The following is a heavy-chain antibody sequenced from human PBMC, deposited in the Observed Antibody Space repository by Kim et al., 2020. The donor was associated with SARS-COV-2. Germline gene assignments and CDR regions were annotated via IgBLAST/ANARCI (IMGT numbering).Heavy chain of an antibody. D-gene: IGHD3-10*01. Sequence: SVKVSCKASGGTFSSYAISWVRQAPGQGLEWMGGIIPIFGTANYAQKFQGRVTITADESTSTAYMELSSLRSEDTAVYYCARGDPYYYGSGSYYTPTWGQGTLVTVSS. V-gene: IGHV1-69*13. CDR1: GGTFSSYA. CDR2: IIPIFGTA. CDR3: ARGDPYYYGSGSYYTPT. J-gene: IGHJ5*02.